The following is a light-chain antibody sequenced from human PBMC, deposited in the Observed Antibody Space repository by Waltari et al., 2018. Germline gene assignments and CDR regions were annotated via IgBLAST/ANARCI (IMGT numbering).Light chain of an antibody. CDR3: QHYVRLPVT. Sequence: EIVLTPSPGTLSLSPGERATLSCWASQSVGRALSWYQPKRGKAPRLLIYGASTRASGIPDRFSGSGSGTDFSLTINRLEPEDFAVYYCQHYVRLPVTFGQGTKVEIK. CDR1: QSVGRA. J-gene: IGKJ1*01. CDR2: GAS. V-gene: IGKV3-20*01.